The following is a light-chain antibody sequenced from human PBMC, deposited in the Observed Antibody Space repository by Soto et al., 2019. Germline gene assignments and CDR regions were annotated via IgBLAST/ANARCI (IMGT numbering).Light chain of an antibody. Sequence: QSALTQPASVSGSPGQSITISCTGTSSDVGGYNYVSWYQQHPGKAPKLMIYDVSNRPSGVSNRFSGSKSGNTASLTISGLQADDDSDYYCSSYTSSSLVVFGGGTKLTVL. V-gene: IGLV2-14*01. J-gene: IGLJ2*01. CDR1: SSDVGGYNY. CDR3: SSYTSSSLVV. CDR2: DVS.